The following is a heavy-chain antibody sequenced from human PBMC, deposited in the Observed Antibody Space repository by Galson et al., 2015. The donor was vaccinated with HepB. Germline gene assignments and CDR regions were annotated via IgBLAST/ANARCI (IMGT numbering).Heavy chain of an antibody. CDR3: ARDKEYWQAMGLGI. CDR2: IKPSDGSA. Sequence: SVKVSCKASGYTFGTYYMHWGRQAPGQGLEWMGIIKPSDGSARYIEKFQGRVTMTRATSTRTVYMELRSLSSEDTAVYYCARDKEYWQAMGLGIWGQGTLVTVSA. D-gene: IGHD2/OR15-2a*01. J-gene: IGHJ4*02. V-gene: IGHV1-46*01. CDR1: GYTFGTYY.